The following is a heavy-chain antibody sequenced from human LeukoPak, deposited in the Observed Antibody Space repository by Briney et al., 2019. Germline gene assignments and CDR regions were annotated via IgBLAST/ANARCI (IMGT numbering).Heavy chain of an antibody. J-gene: IGHJ3*02. Sequence: PSETLSLTCTVSGYSISSGYYWGWIRQPPGKGLEWIGSIYHSGSTYYNPSLKSRVTISVDTSKNQFSLKLSSVTAADTAVYYCARDGAMVRGVINDAFDIWGQGTMVTVSS. CDR1: GYSISSGYY. CDR2: IYHSGST. D-gene: IGHD3-10*01. CDR3: ARDGAMVRGVINDAFDI. V-gene: IGHV4-38-2*02.